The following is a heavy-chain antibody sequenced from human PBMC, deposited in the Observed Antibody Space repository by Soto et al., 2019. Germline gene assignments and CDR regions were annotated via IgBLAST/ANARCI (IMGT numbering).Heavy chain of an antibody. V-gene: IGHV2-5*02. Sequence: QITLKESGPTLVKPTQTLTLTCTFSGFSLPTDRVGVGWIRQPPGKALEWLAVIYWDDTKTYRPSLKSRLTITQDTSKNQVALKMTDMDPVDTATYYCAHAYGGRSLYWGQGTLVTVSS. D-gene: IGHD1-26*01. CDR3: AHAYGGRSLY. J-gene: IGHJ4*02. CDR1: GFSLPTDRVG. CDR2: IYWDDTK.